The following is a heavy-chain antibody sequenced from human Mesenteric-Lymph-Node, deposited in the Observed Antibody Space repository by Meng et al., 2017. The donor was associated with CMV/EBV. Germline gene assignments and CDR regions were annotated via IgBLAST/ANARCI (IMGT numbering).Heavy chain of an antibody. D-gene: IGHD2-2*01. V-gene: IGHV3-21*01. CDR1: GFTFSSYS. Sequence: GGSLRLSCAASGFTFSSYSMNWVRQAPGKGLEWVSSISSSSSYIYYADSVKGRFTISRDNAKNSLYLQMNSLRAEDTAVYYCARSTPVPAATFDYWGQGTLVTVSS. CDR2: ISSSSSYI. J-gene: IGHJ4*02. CDR3: ARSTPVPAATFDY.